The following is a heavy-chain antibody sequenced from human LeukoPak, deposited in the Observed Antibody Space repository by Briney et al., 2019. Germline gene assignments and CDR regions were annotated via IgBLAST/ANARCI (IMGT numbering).Heavy chain of an antibody. D-gene: IGHD3-22*01. J-gene: IGHJ4*02. V-gene: IGHV4-4*02. CDR2: IYRTGST. CDR3: ARVALYESSGHNYFDY. CDR1: GGSINSNNW. Sequence: PSGTLSLTCAVSGGSINSNNWWSWVRQPPGKGLEWIGEIYRTGSTNYNPSLKSRVTISVDKSKNQFSLKLSSVTAADTAVYYCARVALYESSGHNYFDYWGQGTLVTVSS.